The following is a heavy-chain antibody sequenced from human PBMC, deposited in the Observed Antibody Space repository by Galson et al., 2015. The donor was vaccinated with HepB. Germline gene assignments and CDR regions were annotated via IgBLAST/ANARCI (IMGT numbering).Heavy chain of an antibody. CDR2: ISSNGGST. J-gene: IGHJ5*02. V-gene: IGHV3-64*01. CDR1: GFTFSSYA. CDR3: ARGQTYYNSGTFAPFDP. D-gene: IGHD3-10*01. Sequence: SLRLSCAASGFTFSSYAMHWVRRAPGKGLEYVSAISSNGGSTYYANSVKGRFTISRDNSKNTLYLQMGSLRAEDMAVYFCARGQTYYNSGTFAPFDPWGQGTLVTVSS.